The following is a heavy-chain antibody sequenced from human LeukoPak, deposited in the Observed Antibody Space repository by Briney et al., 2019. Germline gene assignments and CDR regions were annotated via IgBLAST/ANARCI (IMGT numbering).Heavy chain of an antibody. V-gene: IGHV3-48*02. CDR1: GFTFSSFV. Sequence: GGSLRLSCAASGFTFSSFVMNWVRQAPGKGLEWVSYISYSSSLTDYADSVKGRFTISRDNAKNSLSLQLNSLRDEDTAVYFCAKVIRGGYGMDVWGQGTTVTVSS. CDR2: ISYSSSLT. CDR3: AKVIRGGYGMDV. D-gene: IGHD3-10*01. J-gene: IGHJ6*02.